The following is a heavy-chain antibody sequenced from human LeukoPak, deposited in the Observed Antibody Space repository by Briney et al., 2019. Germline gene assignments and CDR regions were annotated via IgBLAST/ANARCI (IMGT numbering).Heavy chain of an antibody. V-gene: IGHV4-39*07. CDR1: GGSFRGDYY. J-gene: IGHJ3*02. CDR2: IYFGGRI. CDR3: ARAPWAYGNYVHAFDI. D-gene: IGHD4-11*01. Sequence: PSETLSLTCTVSGGSFRGDYYWAWIRPPPGKGLEWIGSIYFGGRIYYNPSLKSRVSISIDTSNNDVSLKVTSVTAADTAGYYCARAPWAYGNYVHAFDIWGQGTMVTVSS.